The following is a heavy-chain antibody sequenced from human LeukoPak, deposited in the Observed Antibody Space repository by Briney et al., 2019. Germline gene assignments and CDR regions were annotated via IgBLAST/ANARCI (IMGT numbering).Heavy chain of an antibody. CDR3: AKDQGPAARGYMDV. J-gene: IGHJ6*03. CDR1: GFSFDDYG. Sequence: GGSLRLSCAGSGFSFDDYGMNWVRLAPGRGLEWVSGISWNSLTIAYAESVKGRFTISRDNAKNSLCLQMNSLRVEDMALYYCAKDQGPAARGYMDVWGKGTTVIVSS. CDR2: ISWNSLTI. D-gene: IGHD2-2*01. V-gene: IGHV3-9*03.